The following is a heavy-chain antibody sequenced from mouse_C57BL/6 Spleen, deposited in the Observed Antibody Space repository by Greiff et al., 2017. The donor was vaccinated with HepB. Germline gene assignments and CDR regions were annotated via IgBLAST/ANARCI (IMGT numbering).Heavy chain of an antibody. CDR3: ARWGLRQYFDV. J-gene: IGHJ1*03. D-gene: IGHD2-4*01. Sequence: QVQLQQPGAELVKPGASVKLSCKASGYTFTSYWMHWVKQRPGQGLEWIGMIHPNSGSTNYNEKFKSKATLTVDKSSSTAYMQLSSLTSEDSAVYYCARWGLRQYFDVWGTGTTVTVSS. V-gene: IGHV1-64*01. CDR2: IHPNSGST. CDR1: GYTFTSYW.